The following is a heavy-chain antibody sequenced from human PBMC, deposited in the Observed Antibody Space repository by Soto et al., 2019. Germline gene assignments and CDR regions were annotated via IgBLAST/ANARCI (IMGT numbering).Heavy chain of an antibody. D-gene: IGHD1-26*01. CDR3: ARPNWSGSPAYFDY. J-gene: IGHJ4*02. V-gene: IGHV3-11*01. CDR2: ISSSGDMI. Sequence: GGSLRLSCGGSGFSLSDFYMSWIRQAPGKGLEWISYISSSGDMIYYADSVRGRFTISRDNAKNSLYLQMNSLGADDTAVYSCARPNWSGSPAYFDYWGPGTLVTVSS. CDR1: GFSLSDFY.